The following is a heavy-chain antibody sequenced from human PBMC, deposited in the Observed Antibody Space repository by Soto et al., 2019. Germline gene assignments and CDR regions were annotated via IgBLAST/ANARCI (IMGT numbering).Heavy chain of an antibody. J-gene: IGHJ4*02. CDR3: ARESEDPSSNLDY. CDR1: GYTFTGYY. Sequence: ASVKVSCKXSGYTFTGYYMHWVRQAPGQGLEWMGWINPNSGGTNYAQKFQGRLTISRDNAKNSMYLQMNTLRAEDTAVYYCARESEDPSSNLDYWGQGTLVTVSS. CDR2: INPNSGGT. V-gene: IGHV1-2*02.